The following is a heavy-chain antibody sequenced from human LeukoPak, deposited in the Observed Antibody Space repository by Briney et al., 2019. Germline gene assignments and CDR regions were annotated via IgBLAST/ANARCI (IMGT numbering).Heavy chain of an antibody. Sequence: GGSLRLSCAASGFNISDFWMTWVRQAPGKGLEWVANIKQDGSEKYYVDSVKGRFTISRDNAKNSLYLQMNSLRAEDTAVYYCARDYLPPLISDAFDIWGQGTMVTVSS. V-gene: IGHV3-7*01. CDR2: IKQDGSEK. D-gene: IGHD3-3*02. CDR1: GFNISDFW. J-gene: IGHJ3*02. CDR3: ARDYLPPLISDAFDI.